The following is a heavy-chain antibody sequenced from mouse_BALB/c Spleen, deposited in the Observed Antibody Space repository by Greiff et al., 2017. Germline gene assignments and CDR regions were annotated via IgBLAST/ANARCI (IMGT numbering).Heavy chain of an antibody. CDR3: ARSGGGGDY. CDR1: GYTFTSYW. CDR2: INPSNGRT. D-gene: IGHD1-1*02. J-gene: IGHJ2*01. Sequence: QVQLQQPGAELVKPGASVKLSCKASGYTFTSYWMHWVKQRPGQGLEWIGEINPSNGRTNYNEKFKSKATLTVDKSSSTAYMQLSSLTSEDSAVYYCARSGGGGDYWGQGTTLTVSS. V-gene: IGHV1S81*02.